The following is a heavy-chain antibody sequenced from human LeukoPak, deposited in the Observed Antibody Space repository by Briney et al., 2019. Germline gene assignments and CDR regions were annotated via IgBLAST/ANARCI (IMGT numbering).Heavy chain of an antibody. CDR1: GVSFSSYA. J-gene: IGHJ4*02. CDR2: FCGIDGNI. D-gene: IGHD3-3*01. Sequence: GGSLRLSCAAYGVSFSSYAMSWVRQAPGKGLEWVSTFCGIDGNIYYTESVKGRFTFSSDNSKNTLYLQLNRLRVEDTAVYYCATKSYFWRGYPAYFHYWGLGTLVSVSS. V-gene: IGHV3-23*01. CDR3: ATKSYFWRGYPAYFHY.